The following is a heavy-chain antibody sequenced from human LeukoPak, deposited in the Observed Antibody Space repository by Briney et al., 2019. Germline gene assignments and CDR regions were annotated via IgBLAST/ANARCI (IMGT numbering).Heavy chain of an antibody. CDR2: FDPEDGET. V-gene: IGHV1-24*01. Sequence: ASVKVSRKVSGYTLTELSMHWVRQAPGKGLEWMGGFDPEDGETIYAQKFQGRVTITADESTSTAYMELSSLRSEDTAVYYCARANYGDYGGGDYWGQGTLVTVSS. J-gene: IGHJ4*02. D-gene: IGHD4-17*01. CDR1: GYTLTELS. CDR3: ARANYGDYGGGDY.